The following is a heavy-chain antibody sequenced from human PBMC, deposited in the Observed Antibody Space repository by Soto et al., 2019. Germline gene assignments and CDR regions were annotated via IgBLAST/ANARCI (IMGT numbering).Heavy chain of an antibody. D-gene: IGHD6-13*01. J-gene: IGHJ4*02. CDR1: GGTFSSYA. Sequence: ASLKVSCKASGGTFSSYAISWVRQAPGQGLEWMGGIIPIFGTANYAQKFQGRVTITADESTSTAYMELSSLRSEDTAVYYCAIRYSSSWYAQALFDYWGQGTLVTVSS. V-gene: IGHV1-69*13. CDR3: AIRYSSSWYAQALFDY. CDR2: IIPIFGTA.